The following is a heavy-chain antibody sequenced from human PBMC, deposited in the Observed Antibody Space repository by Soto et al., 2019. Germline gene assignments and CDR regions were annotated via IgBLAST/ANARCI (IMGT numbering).Heavy chain of an antibody. Sequence: HPGGSLRLSCAASGFTFSSYGMHWVRQAPGKGLEWVAVIWYDGSNKYYADSVKGRFTISRDNSKNTLYLQMNSLRAEDTAVYYCARDQAGDGRYYYYGMDVWGQGTTVTVSS. CDR1: GFTFSSYG. V-gene: IGHV3-33*01. CDR3: ARDQAGDGRYYYYGMDV. D-gene: IGHD7-27*01. CDR2: IWYDGSNK. J-gene: IGHJ6*02.